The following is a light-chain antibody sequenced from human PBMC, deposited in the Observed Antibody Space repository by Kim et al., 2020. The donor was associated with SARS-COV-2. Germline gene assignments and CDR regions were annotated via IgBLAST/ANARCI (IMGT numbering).Light chain of an antibody. V-gene: IGKV1-33*01. CDR3: LQYDTFPLT. CDR1: QDIVKY. Sequence: DIQMTQSPSSLSASVGDRITITCQASQDIVKYVNWYQQKPGKVPNLLIYDASNLETGVPSRFSGSGSGTDFTFTISSLQPEDIATYYCLQYDTFPLTFGGGTKVDIK. CDR2: DAS. J-gene: IGKJ4*01.